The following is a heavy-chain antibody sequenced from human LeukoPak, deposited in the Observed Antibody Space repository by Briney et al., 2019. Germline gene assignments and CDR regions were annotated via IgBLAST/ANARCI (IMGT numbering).Heavy chain of an antibody. CDR2: INGGNGKT. J-gene: IGHJ4*02. V-gene: IGHV1-3*01. D-gene: IGHD4-17*01. CDR3: ARGDYGDYLTFGY. Sequence: ASVKVSCKVSGYTFISYAMHWVRQAPGQRLEWMGWINGGNGKTKYSQKFQGRVTLTRDTSASTAYMELSSLRSEDTAVYYCARGDYGDYLTFGYWGQGTLVTVSS. CDR1: GYTFISYA.